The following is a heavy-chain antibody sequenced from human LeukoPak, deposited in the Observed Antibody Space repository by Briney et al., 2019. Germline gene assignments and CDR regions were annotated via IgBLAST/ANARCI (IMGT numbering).Heavy chain of an antibody. J-gene: IGHJ3*02. Sequence: GGSLRLSCAASGFTIGGNYMSWVRQPPGKGLEWVSFIYSGVGTYYSDSVKGRFTISRDNSKNTLYLEMKNLKTEDTAVYHCAREPPSPLAFDIWGQGTMVTVSS. CDR1: GFTIGGNY. CDR3: AREPPSPLAFDI. CDR2: IYSGVGT. V-gene: IGHV3-66*02.